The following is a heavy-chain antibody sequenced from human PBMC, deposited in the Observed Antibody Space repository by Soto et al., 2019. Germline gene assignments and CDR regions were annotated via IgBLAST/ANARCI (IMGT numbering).Heavy chain of an antibody. V-gene: IGHV4-30-4*01. CDR1: GGSISSGDYY. D-gene: IGHD3-10*01. CDR2: IYYSGST. J-gene: IGHJ4*02. CDR3: AGETIVRGVIPDY. Sequence: QVQLQESGPGLVKPSQTLSLTCTVSGGSISSGDYYWSWIRQPPGKGLEWIGYIYYSGSTYYNPYLHKRVTRAVDPSKNQFPLKLSSVTAADTAVYYCAGETIVRGVIPDYWGQGTLVTVSS.